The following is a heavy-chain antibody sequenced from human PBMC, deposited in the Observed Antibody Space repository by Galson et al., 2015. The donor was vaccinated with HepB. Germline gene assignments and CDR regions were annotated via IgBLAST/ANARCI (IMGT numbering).Heavy chain of an antibody. Sequence: SVKVSCKASGYTFTSYAMNWVRQAPGQGLGWMGWINTNTGNPTYAQGFTGRFVFSLDTSVSTAYLQISSLKAEDTAVYYCARGYSSSWSYYYYYYMDVWGKGTTVTVSS. V-gene: IGHV7-4-1*02. J-gene: IGHJ6*03. CDR3: ARGYSSSWSYYYYYYMDV. CDR2: INTNTGNP. CDR1: GYTFTSYA. D-gene: IGHD6-13*01.